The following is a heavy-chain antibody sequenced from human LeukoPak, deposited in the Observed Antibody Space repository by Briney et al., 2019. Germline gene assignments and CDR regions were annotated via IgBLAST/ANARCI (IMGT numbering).Heavy chain of an antibody. D-gene: IGHD1-26*01. CDR3: AKEVGVGASYYFDY. Sequence: GGSLRLSCAASGFTFSSYGMHWVRQAPGKGLEWVAVIWYGGSNKYYADSVKGRFTISRDNSKNTLYLQMNSLRAEDTAVYYCAKEVGVGASYYFDYWGQGTLVTVSS. CDR2: IWYGGSNK. J-gene: IGHJ4*02. CDR1: GFTFSSYG. V-gene: IGHV3-30*02.